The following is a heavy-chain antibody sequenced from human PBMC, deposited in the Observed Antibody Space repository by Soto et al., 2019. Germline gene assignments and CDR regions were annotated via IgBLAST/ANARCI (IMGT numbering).Heavy chain of an antibody. V-gene: IGHV1-18*04. CDR3: VREVELVRGVIGFGY. J-gene: IGHJ4*02. CDR2: ISAYNGNT. Sequence: QVQLVQSGGEVKKSGASVKVSCETSGYTFTTYGLTWVRQAPGQGLEWMGWISAYNGNTLYAQKFQGRVTLTRDTSTRTAYMEMGGVGSDATAVDFCVREVELVRGVIGFGYWGQGTLVTVSP. CDR1: GYTFTTYG. D-gene: IGHD3-9*01.